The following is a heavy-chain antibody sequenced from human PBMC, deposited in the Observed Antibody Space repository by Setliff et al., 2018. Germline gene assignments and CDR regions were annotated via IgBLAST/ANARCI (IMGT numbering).Heavy chain of an antibody. V-gene: IGHV4-30-4*08. CDR1: GDSISSGDDF. CDR3: ARAPVGDRNGLFDS. D-gene: IGHD6-19*01. CDR2: IYYTTNG. Sequence: SETLSLTCTVSGDSISSGDDFWSWIRQPPGKGLEWIGSIYYTTNGHYNPSLKSRVTMSVDTSKNHFSLELTAVTAADTAVYYCARAPVGDRNGLFDSWGQGTLVAVSS. J-gene: IGHJ4*02.